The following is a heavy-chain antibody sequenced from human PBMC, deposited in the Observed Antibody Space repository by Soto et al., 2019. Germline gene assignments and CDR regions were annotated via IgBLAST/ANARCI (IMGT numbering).Heavy chain of an antibody. Sequence: VGSLRLSCEVFGFTVSGKKYVAWVRQAPGKGLEWVSALYDLDGTYYADSVKGRFTTSSDSSRTTVYLQMNSLRPDDTAVYSCATWHLQEHAYDIWGQGTMVTV. CDR2: LYDLDGT. V-gene: IGHV3-53*01. CDR1: GFTVSGKKY. J-gene: IGHJ3*02. D-gene: IGHD1-1*01. CDR3: ATWHLQEHAYDI.